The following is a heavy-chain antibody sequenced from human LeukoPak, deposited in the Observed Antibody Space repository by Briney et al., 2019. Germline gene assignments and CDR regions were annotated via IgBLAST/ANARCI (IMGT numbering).Heavy chain of an antibody. V-gene: IGHV3-23*01. CDR1: GFTFSSYA. J-gene: IGHJ5*02. Sequence: GGSLRLSCAASGFTFSSYAMHWVRQAPGKGLGWVSGISSSGSGGNTYYADSVKGRFTISRDTSKNTLYLQINSLRVEDTAVYYCIVFGDSNHWGQGTLVTVSS. CDR2: ISSSGSGGNT. CDR3: IVFGDSNH. D-gene: IGHD4-17*01.